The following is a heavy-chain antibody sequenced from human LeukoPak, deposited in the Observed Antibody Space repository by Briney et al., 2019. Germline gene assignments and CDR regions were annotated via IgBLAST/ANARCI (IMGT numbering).Heavy chain of an antibody. D-gene: IGHD6-13*01. J-gene: IGHJ4*02. CDR2: INPKNGGT. V-gene: IGHV1-2*02. CDR3: ARVRAAVGVHYFDY. Sequence: ASVKVSCKASGYTFTGYYMYWVRQAPGQGLEWMGWINPKNGGTKYAQKFQGRVTMTRDTSTTTAYMELRSLTSDDTAVYYCARVRAAVGVHYFDYWGQGTLVTVSS. CDR1: GYTFTGYY.